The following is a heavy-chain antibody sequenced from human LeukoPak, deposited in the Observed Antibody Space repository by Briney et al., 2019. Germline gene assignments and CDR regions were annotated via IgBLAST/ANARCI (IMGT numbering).Heavy chain of an antibody. CDR2: ISWNSGSI. J-gene: IGHJ4*02. CDR1: GFTFDDYA. Sequence: GGSLRLSCAASGFTFDDYAMHWVRQAPGKGLEWVSGISWNSGSIGYADSVKGRFTISRDNAKNSLYLQMNSLRAEDTALYYCAKDITLYYCGSGSFDYWGQGTLVTVSS. CDR3: AKDITLYYCGSGSFDY. D-gene: IGHD3-10*01. V-gene: IGHV3-9*01.